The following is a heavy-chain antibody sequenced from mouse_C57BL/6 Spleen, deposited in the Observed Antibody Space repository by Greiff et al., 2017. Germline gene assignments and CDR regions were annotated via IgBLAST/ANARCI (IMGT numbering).Heavy chain of an antibody. J-gene: IGHJ3*01. CDR1: GYTFTDYN. Sequence: VQLQQSGPELVKPGASVKMSCKASGYTFTDYNMHWVKQSHGKSLEWIGYINPNNGGTSSNQKFKGKATLTVNKSSSTAYMELRSLTSEDSAVYYCAVSTMARFAYWGQGTLVTVSA. V-gene: IGHV1-22*01. CDR2: INPNNGGT. D-gene: IGHD2-1*01. CDR3: AVSTMARFAY.